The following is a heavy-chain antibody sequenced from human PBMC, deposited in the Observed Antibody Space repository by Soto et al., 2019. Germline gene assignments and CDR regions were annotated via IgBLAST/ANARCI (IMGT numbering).Heavy chain of an antibody. CDR1: GFTFSGYA. CDR2: ISGSGGST. D-gene: IGHD4-17*01. J-gene: IGHJ6*02. V-gene: IGHV3-23*01. CDR3: AKESTTAVYYYGTDV. Sequence: GGSLRLSCAASGFTFSGYAMSWVRQSPGKGLEWVSAISGSGGSTYYADSVKGRFTISRDNSKNTLYLQMNSLRAEDTAVYYCAKESTTAVYYYGTDVWGQGTTVTVSS.